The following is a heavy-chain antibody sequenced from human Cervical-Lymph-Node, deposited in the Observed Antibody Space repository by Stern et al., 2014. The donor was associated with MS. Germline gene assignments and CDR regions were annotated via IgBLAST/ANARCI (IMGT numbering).Heavy chain of an antibody. J-gene: IGHJ4*02. CDR1: GFSLSTSGVG. V-gene: IGHV2-5*02. CDR3: AHLTTATALDY. CDR2: IYWDDDK. Sequence: QITLQESGPTLVKPTQTLTLTCTFSGFSLSTSGVGVGWIRQPPGKALEWLALIYWDDDKRFSPSLESRLTIPKDTSKNLVFLTMTNMDPVDTATYYCAHLTTATALDYWGQGTLVTVSS. D-gene: IGHD1-1*01.